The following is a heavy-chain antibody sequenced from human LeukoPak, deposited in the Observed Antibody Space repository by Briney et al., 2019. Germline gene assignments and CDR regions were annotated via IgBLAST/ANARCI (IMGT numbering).Heavy chain of an antibody. CDR3: ARRAPLWFGELAGWFDP. CDR1: GYSINNGFY. D-gene: IGHD3-10*01. CDR2: IYHSERT. V-gene: IGHV4-38-2*02. J-gene: IGHJ5*02. Sequence: SETLSLTCTVSGYSINNGFYWGWIRQPPGKGLEWIGSIYHSERTHYNPSLKSRVTISVDTSKNQFSLKLSSVTAADPAAYYCARRAPLWFGELAGWFDPGGQGTLVTVSS.